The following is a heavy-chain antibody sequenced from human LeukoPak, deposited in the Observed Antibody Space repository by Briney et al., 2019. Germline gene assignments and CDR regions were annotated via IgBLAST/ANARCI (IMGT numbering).Heavy chain of an antibody. Sequence: ASMKVSCKASGYTFTGYYIYWVRQAPGQGLEWMGWINPNSGGTSYAQNFQGRVTMTRDTSISTAYMELSRLTSDDTAVYYCARELDLYFFDYWGQGTLVTVSS. CDR3: ARELDLYFFDY. J-gene: IGHJ4*02. CDR2: INPNSGGT. V-gene: IGHV1-2*02. D-gene: IGHD3-9*01. CDR1: GYTFTGYY.